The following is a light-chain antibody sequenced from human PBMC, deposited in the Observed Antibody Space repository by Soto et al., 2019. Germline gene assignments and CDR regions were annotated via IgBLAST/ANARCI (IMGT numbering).Light chain of an antibody. V-gene: IGLV2-14*01. CDR3: SSYSSKTPPYV. Sequence: HSALAQPASVSGSPGQSITISCTGGSSDIGGYNYVSWYQQHPGRAPRLLILEVTNRPSGVPDRFSGSKSVNTASLIIRGLQAEDDADYFCSSYSSKTPPYVFGTGTKLTVL. J-gene: IGLJ1*01. CDR2: EVT. CDR1: SSDIGGYNY.